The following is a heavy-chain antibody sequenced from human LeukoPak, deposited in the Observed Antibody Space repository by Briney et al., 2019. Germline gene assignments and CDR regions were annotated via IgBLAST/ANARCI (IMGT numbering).Heavy chain of an antibody. Sequence: PSETLSLTCTVSGGSISSYYWSWIRQPPGKGLEWIGYIYYSGSTYYNPSLKSRVTISVDTSKNQFSLNLSSVTAADTAVYYCARLVRFSLDYFDYWGQGTLVTVSS. CDR1: GGSISSYY. D-gene: IGHD3-16*02. CDR3: ARLVRFSLDYFDY. CDR2: IYYSGST. V-gene: IGHV4-59*01. J-gene: IGHJ4*02.